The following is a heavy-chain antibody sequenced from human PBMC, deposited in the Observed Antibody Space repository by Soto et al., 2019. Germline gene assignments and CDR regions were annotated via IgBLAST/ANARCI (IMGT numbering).Heavy chain of an antibody. CDR3: VKDVATQTKNGYSYGS. CDR1: GVTFSSYA. V-gene: IGHV3-64D*08. Sequence: GGSVRLSCSASGVTFSSYAMHWVRQAPGKGLEYVSAISSNGGSTYYADSVKGRFTISRDNSKNTLYLQMSSLRAEDTAVYYFVKDVATQTKNGYSYGSGGKGTLVTVS. CDR2: ISSNGGST. J-gene: IGHJ4*02. D-gene: IGHD5-18*01.